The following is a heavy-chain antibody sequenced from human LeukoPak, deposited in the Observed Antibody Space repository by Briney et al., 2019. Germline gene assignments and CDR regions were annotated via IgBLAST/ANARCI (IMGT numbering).Heavy chain of an antibody. CDR3: TRDSANYHFAY. CDR1: GYTFSSYW. D-gene: IGHD4/OR15-4a*01. J-gene: IGHJ4*02. CDR2: IISDASST. V-gene: IGHV3-74*01. Sequence: GGSLRLSCAASGYTFSSYWIHWVRQAPGKGLFWVSRIISDASSTLYADSVKGRFTISRDNSKNIVFLQMNDLRTEDTAFYYCTRDSANYHFAYWGQGALVTVSS.